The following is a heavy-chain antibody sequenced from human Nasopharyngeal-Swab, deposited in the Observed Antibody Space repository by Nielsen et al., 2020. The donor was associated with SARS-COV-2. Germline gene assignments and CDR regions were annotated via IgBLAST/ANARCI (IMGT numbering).Heavy chain of an antibody. V-gene: IGHV3-23*01. CDR3: AKGFRERGYSGYDSDFDY. Sequence: GESLKISCAASGFTFRSYAMSWVRQAPGKGLEWVSAISGSGGSTYYADSVKGRFTISRDNSKNTLYLQMNSLRAEDTAVYYCAKGFRERGYSGYDSDFDYWGQGTLVTVSS. CDR1: GFTFRSYA. D-gene: IGHD5-12*01. CDR2: ISGSGGST. J-gene: IGHJ4*02.